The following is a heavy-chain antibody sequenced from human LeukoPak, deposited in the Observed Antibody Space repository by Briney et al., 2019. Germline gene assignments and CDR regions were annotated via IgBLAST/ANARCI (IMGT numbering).Heavy chain of an antibody. V-gene: IGHV4-39*01. D-gene: IGHD3-10*01. Sequence: SETLSLTCTVSGGSISSSTYYWGWIRQPPGRGLEWIGTIYYRGSTYYNPSHKSRVTISVDTSNNQFSLRLSSVTAADTAVYYCAILGTGSSWGQGTLVTVSS. CDR3: AILGTGSS. CDR2: IYYRGST. CDR1: GGSISSSTYY. J-gene: IGHJ5*02.